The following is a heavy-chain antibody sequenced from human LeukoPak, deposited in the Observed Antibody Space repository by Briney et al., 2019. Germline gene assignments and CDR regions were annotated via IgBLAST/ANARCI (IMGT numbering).Heavy chain of an antibody. D-gene: IGHD2-2*01. Sequence: GGSLRLSCAASGFTFSSYAMSWVRQAPGKGLEWVSAISGSGGSTYCADSVKGRFTMSRDNCKNTLYLQMNSLRPEDTVVYYCEKGTYRSSTSCSNSPDYCRQGTLVTVSS. V-gene: IGHV3-23*01. CDR3: EKGTYRSSTSCSNSPDY. J-gene: IGHJ4*02. CDR2: ISGSGGST. CDR1: GFTFSSYA.